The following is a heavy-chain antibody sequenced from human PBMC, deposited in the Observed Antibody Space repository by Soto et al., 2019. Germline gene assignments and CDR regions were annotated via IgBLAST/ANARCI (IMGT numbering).Heavy chain of an antibody. CDR3: ARGYCSSTSCYAFYYYYYMDV. CDR1: GFTFSSYS. Sequence: GGSLRLSCAASGFTFSSYSMNWVRQAPGKGLEWVSSISSSSSYIYYADSVKGRFTISRDNAKNSLYLQMNSLRAEDTAVYYCARGYCSSTSCYAFYYYYYMDVWGKGTTVTVSS. CDR2: ISSSSSYI. D-gene: IGHD2-2*01. V-gene: IGHV3-21*01. J-gene: IGHJ6*03.